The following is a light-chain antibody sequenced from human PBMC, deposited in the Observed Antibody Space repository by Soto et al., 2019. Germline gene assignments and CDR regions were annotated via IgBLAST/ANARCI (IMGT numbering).Light chain of an antibody. CDR2: DAS. CDR1: QCVSSY. Sequence: EIVLTQSAATLSLSPGERATLSCRASQCVSSYLAWYQQKPGQAPRLLIYDASNRATGIPARFSGSGSGTDFTLTISSLEPEDFAVYYCQQRSNWPPGLTFGGGTKVEIK. J-gene: IGKJ4*01. CDR3: QQRSNWPPGLT. V-gene: IGKV3-11*01.